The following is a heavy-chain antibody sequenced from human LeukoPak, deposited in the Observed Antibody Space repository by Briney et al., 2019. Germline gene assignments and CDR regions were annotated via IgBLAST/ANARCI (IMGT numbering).Heavy chain of an antibody. J-gene: IGHJ5*02. Sequence: ASVKVSCKASGYTFTGYYMHWVRQAPGQGLEWMGWINPNSGGTNYAQKFQGRVTMTRDTSISTAYMELSRLRSDDTAVYYCARDRLTSRIAAAGTGNNWFDPWGQGTLVTVSS. V-gene: IGHV1-2*02. CDR2: INPNSGGT. D-gene: IGHD6-13*01. CDR3: ARDRLTSRIAAAGTGNNWFDP. CDR1: GYTFTGYY.